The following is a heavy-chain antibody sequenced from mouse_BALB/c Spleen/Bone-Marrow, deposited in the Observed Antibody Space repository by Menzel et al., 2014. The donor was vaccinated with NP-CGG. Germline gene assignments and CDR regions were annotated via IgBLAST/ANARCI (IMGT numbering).Heavy chain of an antibody. CDR1: GFTFSSFG. CDR3: ATGTRDY. Sequence: EVMLVESGGGLVQPGGPRKLSCAASGFTFSSFGMHWVRQAPEKGLEWVAYISSGSSTIYYADTVKGRFTISRDNPKNTLFLQMTSLRSEDTAMYYCATGTRDYWGQGTTLTVSS. V-gene: IGHV5-17*02. CDR2: ISSGSSTI. D-gene: IGHD4-1*01. J-gene: IGHJ2*01.